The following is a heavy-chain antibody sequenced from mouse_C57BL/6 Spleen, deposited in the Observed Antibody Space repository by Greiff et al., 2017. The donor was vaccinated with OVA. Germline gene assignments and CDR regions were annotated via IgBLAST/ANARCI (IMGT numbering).Heavy chain of an antibody. CDR1: GYTFTSYW. CDR3: ARDGNYAMDY. Sequence: QVQLQQPGAELVKPGASVQLSCKASGYTFTSYWMHWVKQRPGQGLEWIGMIHPNSGSTNYNEKFKIKATLTVDKSTSTAYMQLSSLTSEDTAVYYCARDGNYAMDYWGQGTSVTVSS. V-gene: IGHV1-64*01. D-gene: IGHD2-1*01. CDR2: IHPNSGST. J-gene: IGHJ4*01.